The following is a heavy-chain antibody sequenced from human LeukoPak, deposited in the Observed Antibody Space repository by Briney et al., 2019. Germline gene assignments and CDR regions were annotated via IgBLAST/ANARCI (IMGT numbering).Heavy chain of an antibody. CDR2: IYYSGST. CDR1: GGSISSYY. CDR3: ARSRDYFDY. V-gene: IGHV4-59*12. J-gene: IGHJ4*02. Sequence: SETLSLTCTDSGGSISSYYWSWIRQPPGKGLEWIGYIYYSGSTNYNPSLKSRVTISVDTSKNQFSLKLSSVTAADTAVYYCARSRDYFDYWGQGTLVTVSS.